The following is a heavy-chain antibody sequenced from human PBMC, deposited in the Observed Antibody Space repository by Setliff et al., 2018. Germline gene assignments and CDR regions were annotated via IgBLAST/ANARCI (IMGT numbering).Heavy chain of an antibody. V-gene: IGHV3-53*01. J-gene: IGHJ3*02. Sequence: GGSLRLSCAASGFTVSSNYMSWVRQAPGKGLEWVSVIYSGGSTYYADSVKGRFTISRDNSKNTLYLQMNSLRAEDTAVYYCARGSVAGIDDAFDIWGQGTMVTVSS. CDR2: IYSGGST. CDR1: GFTVSSNY. D-gene: IGHD6-19*01. CDR3: ARGSVAGIDDAFDI.